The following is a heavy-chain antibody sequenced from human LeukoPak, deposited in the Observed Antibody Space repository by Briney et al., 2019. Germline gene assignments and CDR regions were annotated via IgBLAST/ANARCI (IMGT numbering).Heavy chain of an antibody. CDR2: VNPDGSGE. V-gene: IGHV3-7*03. CDR3: STGDLDY. Sequence: PGGSLRLSCATSGFSFHTEWMSWVRQASGRGLEGVATVNPDGSGEYYVDSVKGRFTISRDNAKNSLYLQMNSLRVEDTAIFYCSTGDLDYWGRGTLVTVSS. J-gene: IGHJ4*02. CDR1: GFSFHTEW.